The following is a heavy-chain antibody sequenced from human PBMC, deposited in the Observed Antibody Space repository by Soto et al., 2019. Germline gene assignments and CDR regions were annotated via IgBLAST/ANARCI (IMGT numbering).Heavy chain of an antibody. D-gene: IGHD2-2*01. CDR2: ISSSSSYI. V-gene: IGHV3-21*01. Sequence: GGSLRLSCAASGFTFSSYSMNWVRQAPGKGLEWVSSISSSSSYIYYADSVKGRFTISRDNAKNSLYLQMNSLRAEDTAVYYCASVYCSSTSCYHYYMDVWGKGATVTVSS. CDR1: GFTFSSYS. J-gene: IGHJ6*03. CDR3: ASVYCSSTSCYHYYMDV.